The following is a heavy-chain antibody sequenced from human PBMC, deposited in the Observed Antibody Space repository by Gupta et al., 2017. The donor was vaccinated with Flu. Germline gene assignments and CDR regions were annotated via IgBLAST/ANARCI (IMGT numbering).Heavy chain of an antibody. Sequence: QVQVVESGGGVVQPGTSLRLSCAASGFTFSSYAMHWVRQAPGKGLDWVAVISYDGRSQYYADSVKGRFTISRDNSKDTLYLQMNSLRAEXTXVYYCAXGSKVGQPLPNDYCGQGTLVTVSS. V-gene: IGHV3-30*04. CDR1: GFTFSSYA. CDR3: AXGSKVGQPLPNDY. J-gene: IGHJ4*02. D-gene: IGHD6-13*01. CDR2: ISYDGRSQ.